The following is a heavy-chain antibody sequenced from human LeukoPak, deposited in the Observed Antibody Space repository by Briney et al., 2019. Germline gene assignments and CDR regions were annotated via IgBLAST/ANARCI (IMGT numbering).Heavy chain of an antibody. CDR2: INHSGST. Sequence: SETLSLTCAVYGGSFSGYYWSWIRQPPGKGLEWIGEINHSGSTNYNPSLKSRVTISVDTSRNQFSLKLSSVTAADTAVYYCARRRGYSYGKPIDYWGQGTLVTVSS. D-gene: IGHD5-18*01. CDR1: GGSFSGYY. J-gene: IGHJ4*02. V-gene: IGHV4-34*01. CDR3: ARRRGYSYGKPIDY.